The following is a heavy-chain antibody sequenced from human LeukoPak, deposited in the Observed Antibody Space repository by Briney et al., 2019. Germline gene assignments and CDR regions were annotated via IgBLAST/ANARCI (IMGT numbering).Heavy chain of an antibody. CDR3: ARGVLRYFDWLRYNNWFDP. J-gene: IGHJ5*02. V-gene: IGHV1-2*02. Sequence: SVKVSCKASGYTFTGYYMHWVRQAPGQGLEWMGWINPNSGGTNYAQKFQGRVTMTRDTSISTAYMELSRLRSDDTAVYYCARGVLRYFDWLRYNNWFDPWGQGTLVTVSS. CDR1: GYTFTGYY. D-gene: IGHD3-9*01. CDR2: INPNSGGT.